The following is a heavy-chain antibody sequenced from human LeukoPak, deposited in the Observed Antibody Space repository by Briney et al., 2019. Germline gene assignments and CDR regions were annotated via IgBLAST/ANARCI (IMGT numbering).Heavy chain of an antibody. Sequence: PGGSLRLSCAASGFTFSSYNMNWVRQAPGKGLEWVSYISSSSSTIYYADSVKGRFTISRDNAKNSLYLQMNSLRAEDTAVYYCARDDFSSGWYSENRFDYWGQGTLVTVSS. D-gene: IGHD6-19*01. CDR1: GFTFSSYN. J-gene: IGHJ4*02. CDR3: ARDDFSSGWYSENRFDY. V-gene: IGHV3-48*01. CDR2: ISSSSSTI.